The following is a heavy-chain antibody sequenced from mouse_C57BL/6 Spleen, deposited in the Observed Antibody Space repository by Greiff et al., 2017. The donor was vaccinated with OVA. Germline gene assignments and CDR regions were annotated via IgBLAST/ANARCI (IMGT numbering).Heavy chain of an antibody. CDR1: GYTFTRYG. CDR2: IYHRSGNT. CDR3: ARDYYGSSYRYFDV. Sequence: QVQLQQSGAELARPGASVKLSCQASGYTFTRYGISWVKQRTGQGLEWIGEIYHRSGNTYYNEKFKGKATLTADKSSSTAYMELRVLTSEDSAVYFCARDYYGSSYRYFDVWGTVTTVTVSS. D-gene: IGHD1-1*01. V-gene: IGHV1-81*01. J-gene: IGHJ1*03.